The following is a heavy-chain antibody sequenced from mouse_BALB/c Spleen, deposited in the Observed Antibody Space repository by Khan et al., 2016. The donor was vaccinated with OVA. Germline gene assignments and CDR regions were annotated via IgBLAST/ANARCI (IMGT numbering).Heavy chain of an antibody. J-gene: IGHJ2*01. Sequence: VQLQQSGAELAKPGASVKMSCKASGYTFINYWILWVKKRPGQGLEWIGYSNPSTGYTEYNQNFKDKATLTADKFSSTAYMQLSSLTSEDSAVYYCARRGLRWDFDYWGQGTTLTVSS. CDR3: ARRGLRWDFDY. D-gene: IGHD1-1*01. CDR2: SNPSTGYT. CDR1: GYTFINYW. V-gene: IGHV1-7*01.